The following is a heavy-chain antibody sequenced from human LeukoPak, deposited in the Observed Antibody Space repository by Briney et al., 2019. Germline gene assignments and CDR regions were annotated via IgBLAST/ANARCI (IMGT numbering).Heavy chain of an antibody. CDR3: ARDQHGPLDY. CDR1: GFTFSSYE. CDR2: ISSSGSTI. Sequence: PGGSLRLSCAASGFTFSSYEMNWVRQAPGKGLEWVSYISSSGSTIYYADSVKGRFTISRDNSKNTLYLQMNSLRAEDTAVYYCARDQHGPLDYWGQGTLVTVSS. V-gene: IGHV3-48*03. D-gene: IGHD2-8*01. J-gene: IGHJ4*02.